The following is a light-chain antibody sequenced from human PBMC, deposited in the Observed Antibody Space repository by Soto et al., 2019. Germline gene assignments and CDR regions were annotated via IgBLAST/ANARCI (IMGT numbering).Light chain of an antibody. V-gene: IGKV3-11*01. CDR3: QQRSRWIT. J-gene: IGKJ5*01. CDR1: QSVSTY. Sequence: PGVSTTLSCRASQSVSTYLAWYQQKPGQAPRLLIYDASNRATGIPARFSGSGSATDFTLTISSLEPEDFAVYYCQQRSRWITFGQGRRLE. CDR2: DAS.